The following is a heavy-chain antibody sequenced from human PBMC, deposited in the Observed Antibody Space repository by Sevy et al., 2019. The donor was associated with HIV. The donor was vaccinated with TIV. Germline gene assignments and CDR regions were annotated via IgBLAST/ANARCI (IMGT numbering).Heavy chain of an antibody. CDR1: GYTFTTYG. J-gene: IGHJ5*02. D-gene: IGHD6-19*01. Sequence: ASVKVSCKASGYTFTTYGITWVRQAPGQGLEWMGWISTYNSMRNSAQKLQDRVTMTTDTSTSTAYMELRSLTSDDTAVYSCARSTQVAGRNNWFDPWGQGTLVTVSS. CDR3: ARSTQVAGRNNWFDP. V-gene: IGHV1-18*01. CDR2: ISTYNSMR.